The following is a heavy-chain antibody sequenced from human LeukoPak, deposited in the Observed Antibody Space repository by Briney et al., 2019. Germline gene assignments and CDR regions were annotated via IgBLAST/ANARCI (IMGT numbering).Heavy chain of an antibody. Sequence: PSETLSLTCTVSGGSISSGDYYWSWIRQPPGKGLEWIGYIYYSGSTYYNPSLKSRVTISVDTSKNQFSLKLSSVTAADTAVYYCARVPYRVSIFGVVIIVWFDPWGQGTLVTVSS. V-gene: IGHV4-30-4*08. J-gene: IGHJ5*02. CDR1: GGSISSGDYY. CDR3: ARVPYRVSIFGVVIIVWFDP. CDR2: IYYSGST. D-gene: IGHD3-3*01.